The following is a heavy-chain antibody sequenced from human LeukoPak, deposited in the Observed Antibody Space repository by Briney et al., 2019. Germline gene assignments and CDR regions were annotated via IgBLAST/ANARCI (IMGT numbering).Heavy chain of an antibody. CDR3: ARERRDYNIPRHFDY. D-gene: IGHD3-22*01. CDR2: IWYDGSNK. J-gene: IGHJ4*02. Sequence: PGRSLRLSCAASGFTFSSYGMHWVRQAPGKGLEWVAVIWYDGSNKYYADSVKGRFTISRDNSKNTLYLQMNSLRAEDTAVYYCARERRDYNIPRHFDYWGQGTLSPSPQ. CDR1: GFTFSSYG. V-gene: IGHV3-33*01.